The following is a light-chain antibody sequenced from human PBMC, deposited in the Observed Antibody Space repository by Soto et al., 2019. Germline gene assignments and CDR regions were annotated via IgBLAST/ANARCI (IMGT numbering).Light chain of an antibody. J-gene: IGKJ5*01. CDR3: QQYNNWPHT. V-gene: IGKV3-15*01. CDR2: GAS. Sequence: EIVMTQSPVTLSVSPGERATLSCRASQSVSSNLAWYQQKPGQAPRLLFYGASTRATGIPARFSGGGSGPEFTLTVSSLQSEDFALYYCQQYNNWPHTFGQGTRLEIK. CDR1: QSVSSN.